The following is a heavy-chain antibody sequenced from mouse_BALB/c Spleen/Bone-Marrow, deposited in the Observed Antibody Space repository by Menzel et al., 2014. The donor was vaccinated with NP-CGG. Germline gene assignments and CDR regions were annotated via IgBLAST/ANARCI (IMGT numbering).Heavy chain of an antibody. J-gene: IGHJ4*01. CDR3: ARNYYGSSYYYAMDY. Sequence: VHLVESGPGLVAPSQSLSITCTVSGFSLSRYSVHWVRQPPGKGLEWLGMIWSGGSTDYNSALKSRLSISKDNSKSQVFLKMNSLQTDDTAMYYCARNYYGSSYYYAMDYWGQGTSVTVSS. V-gene: IGHV2-6-4*01. CDR2: IWSGGST. D-gene: IGHD1-1*01. CDR1: GFSLSRYS.